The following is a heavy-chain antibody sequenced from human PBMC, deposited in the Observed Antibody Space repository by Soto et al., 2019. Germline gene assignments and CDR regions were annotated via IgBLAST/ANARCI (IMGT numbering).Heavy chain of an antibody. CDR3: AKEQGRVAAALDY. D-gene: IGHD6-13*01. J-gene: IGHJ4*02. CDR2: ITSSGSNT. CDR1: GFTCSGYG. Sequence: EVQLLESGGDLVQRGGSLRLSCAASGFTCSGYGMSWVRQAPGKGLEWVSSITSSGSNTYYVDSVKGRFTISRDNSKNTLYLQMNSLTVEDTAVYYCAKEQGRVAAALDYWGQGTLVTVSS. V-gene: IGHV3-23*01.